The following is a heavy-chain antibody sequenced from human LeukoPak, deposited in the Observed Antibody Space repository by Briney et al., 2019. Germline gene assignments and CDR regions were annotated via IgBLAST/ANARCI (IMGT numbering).Heavy chain of an antibody. J-gene: IGHJ3*01. V-gene: IGHV1-8*03. CDR1: GYTFTNYD. Sequence: ASVKLSCNASGYTFTNYDVNWVRHATGQGLEWMGWMNPNSGNTGYAQKSQGRVAITRNTSISTAYMELSSLRSEDTALYYCARVRGRTMMRNTFDVWGQGTMVAVAS. CDR2: MNPNSGNT. D-gene: IGHD3-22*01. CDR3: ARVRGRTMMRNTFDV.